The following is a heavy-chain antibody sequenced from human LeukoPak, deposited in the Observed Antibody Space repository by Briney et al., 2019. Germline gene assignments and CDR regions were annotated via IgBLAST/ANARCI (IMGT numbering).Heavy chain of an antibody. CDR3: ARGPRVTARYCTNGVCPGGWFDP. CDR2: INHSGST. J-gene: IGHJ5*02. D-gene: IGHD2-8*01. Sequence: SETLSLTCDVYGGSFSGYYWSWIRQPPGKGLEWIGEINHSGSTNYNPSLKSRVTISVDTSKNQFSLKLSSVTAADTAVYYCARGPRVTARYCTNGVCPGGWFDPWGQGTLVTVSS. V-gene: IGHV4-34*01. CDR1: GGSFSGYY.